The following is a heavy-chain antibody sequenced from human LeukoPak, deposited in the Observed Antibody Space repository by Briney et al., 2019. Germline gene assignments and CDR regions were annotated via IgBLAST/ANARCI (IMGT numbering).Heavy chain of an antibody. CDR1: GGTFSGYY. CDR2: SNDSGGT. Sequence: PSETLSLTCAVYGGTFSGYYWSWIRQPPGKRLEWVGESNDSGGTNYNPSLKSRVTISADKSKNQASLKLTSVTAADTAVYYCARLSVIVGAALEYYYYYMDVWGQGTTVTVSS. V-gene: IGHV4-34*01. J-gene: IGHJ6*03. CDR3: ARLSVIVGAALEYYYYYMDV. D-gene: IGHD1-26*01.